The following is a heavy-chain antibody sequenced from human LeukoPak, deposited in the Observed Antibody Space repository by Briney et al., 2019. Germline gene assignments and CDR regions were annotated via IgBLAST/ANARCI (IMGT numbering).Heavy chain of an antibody. CDR1: GYSFTSYW. V-gene: IGHV5-51*01. CDR3: ATGRYCSGGSCRRNYFDY. CDR2: LYPGDSDT. D-gene: IGHD2-15*01. Sequence: GESLKIFCKGSGYSFTSYWIGWVRQMPGKGLEWRGILYPGDSDTRYSPSFQGQVTTSADKSISTAYLQWSSLKASDTAMYYCATGRYCSGGSCRRNYFDYWGQGTLVTVSS. J-gene: IGHJ4*02.